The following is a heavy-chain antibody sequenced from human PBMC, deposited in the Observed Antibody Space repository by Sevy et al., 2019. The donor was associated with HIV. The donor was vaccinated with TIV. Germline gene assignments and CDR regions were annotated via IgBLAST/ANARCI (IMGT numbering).Heavy chain of an antibody. CDR1: GFTFSDYY. D-gene: IGHD2-2*01. CDR2: ISSSGSTI. J-gene: IGHJ6*03. V-gene: IGHV3-11*01. Sequence: GGSLRLSCAASGFTFSDYYMSWIRQAPGKGLEWVSYISSSGSTIYYADSVKGRFTISRDNAKNSLYLQINGLIAEDTAVYYWARERARGYCSSTSCASGYYMDVWGKGTTVTVSS. CDR3: ARERARGYCSSTSCASGYYMDV.